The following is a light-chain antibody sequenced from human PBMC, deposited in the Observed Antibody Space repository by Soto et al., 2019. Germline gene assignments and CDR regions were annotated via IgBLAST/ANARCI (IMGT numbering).Light chain of an antibody. CDR1: QSISSW. Sequence: DIQMTQSPSTLSSSVGERVTITCRASQSISSWLAWYQQKPGKAPKLLIYKASSLESGVPSRFSGSGSGTEFTLSIISLQPDDFANYYCQQYNSYPLTFGGGTKVEIK. CDR3: QQYNSYPLT. V-gene: IGKV1-5*03. J-gene: IGKJ4*01. CDR2: KAS.